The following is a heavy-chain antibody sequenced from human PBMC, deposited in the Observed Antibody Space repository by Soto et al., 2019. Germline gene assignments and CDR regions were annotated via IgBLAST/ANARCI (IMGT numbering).Heavy chain of an antibody. CDR3: ARGWFGELFNNWFDP. J-gene: IGHJ5*02. V-gene: IGHV1-18*01. Sequence: ASVNVSCQASGYAFTSYGIGWVRQAPGQGLEWMGWISAYNGNTNYAQKLQGRVTMTTDTPTSTAYMELRSLRSDDTAVYYCARGWFGELFNNWFDPWGQGTLVTVSS. CDR1: GYAFTSYG. CDR2: ISAYNGNT. D-gene: IGHD3-10*01.